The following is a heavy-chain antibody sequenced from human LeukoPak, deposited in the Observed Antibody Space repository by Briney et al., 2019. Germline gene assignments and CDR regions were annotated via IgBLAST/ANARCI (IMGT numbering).Heavy chain of an antibody. J-gene: IGHJ4*02. CDR2: IYSGGST. Sequence: GGSLRLSCAASGFTVSSNYMSWVRQAPGKGLEWVSVIYSGGSTYYADSVKGRFTISRDNSKNTLYLQVNSLRAEDTAVYYCAKDSPSAPVTSVWGQGTLVTVSS. D-gene: IGHD4-17*01. V-gene: IGHV3-53*01. CDR1: GFTVSSNY. CDR3: AKDSPSAPVTSV.